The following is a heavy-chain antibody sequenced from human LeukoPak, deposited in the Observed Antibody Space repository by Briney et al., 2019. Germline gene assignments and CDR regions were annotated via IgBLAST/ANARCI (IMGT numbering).Heavy chain of an antibody. V-gene: IGHV3-21*01. CDR3: ARASGAAGDFDY. J-gene: IGHJ4*02. D-gene: IGHD3-10*01. Sequence: PGGSLRLSCAASGFTFSSYNMNWVREAPGKGLEWVSSISGPSSYIYYADSVKGRFTISRDNAEKSLYLQMSSLRAEDTAVYYCARASGAAGDFDYWGQGTLVTVSS. CDR1: GFTFSSYN. CDR2: ISGPSSYI.